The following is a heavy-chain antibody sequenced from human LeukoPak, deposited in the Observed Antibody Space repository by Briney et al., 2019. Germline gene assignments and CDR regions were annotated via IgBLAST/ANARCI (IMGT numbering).Heavy chain of an antibody. V-gene: IGHV3-30*04. Sequence: TGGSLRLSCAASGFTFDDYTMSWVRQAPGKGLEWVAVISYDGSNKYYADSVKGRFTISRDNSKNTLYLQMNSLRAEDTAVYYCASGYCSGGSCPPFGYWGQGTLVTVSS. CDR1: GFTFDDYT. CDR3: ASGYCSGGSCPPFGY. CDR2: ISYDGSNK. D-gene: IGHD2-15*01. J-gene: IGHJ4*02.